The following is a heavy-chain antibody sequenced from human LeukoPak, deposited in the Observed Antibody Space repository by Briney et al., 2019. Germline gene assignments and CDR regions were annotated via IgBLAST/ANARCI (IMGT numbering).Heavy chain of an antibody. CDR2: ISSSGSTI. J-gene: IGHJ4*02. D-gene: IGHD4-17*01. CDR1: GFTFSIFD. CDR3: ARDPGYGDYVDY. V-gene: IGHV3-48*03. Sequence: PGGSLRLSCVASGFTFSIFDMNWVRQAPGKGLEWVSYISSSGSTIYYADSVKGRFTISRDNAKNSLYLQMNSLRAEDTAVYYCARDPGYGDYVDYWGQGTLVTVSS.